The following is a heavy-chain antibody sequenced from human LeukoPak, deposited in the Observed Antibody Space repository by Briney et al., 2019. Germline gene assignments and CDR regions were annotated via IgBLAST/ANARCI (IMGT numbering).Heavy chain of an antibody. J-gene: IGHJ6*02. V-gene: IGHV4-31*03. Sequence: PSETLSLTCTVSGGSISSGGYYWSWIRQHPGKGLEWIGYIYYSGNTYYNPSLKSRVTISVDTSKNQFSLKLSSVTAADTAVYYCARAETVKYYYGMDVWGQGTTVTVSS. CDR3: ARAETVKYYYGMDV. CDR1: GGSISSGGYY. D-gene: IGHD4-11*01. CDR2: IYYSGNT.